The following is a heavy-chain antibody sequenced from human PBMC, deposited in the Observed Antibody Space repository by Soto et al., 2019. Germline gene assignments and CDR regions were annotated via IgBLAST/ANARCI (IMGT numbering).Heavy chain of an antibody. CDR1: GFTFSSYA. Sequence: EVQVLESGGGLVQPGGSLRLSCAASGFTFSSYAMNWVRQAPGKGLEWVSAISDRGDRTYFTDSVKGRFTISRDNSRNILDLQMNRLRAEDLAVYLCAESFRSGLLWLGELSTVDYWGQGPVVMVSS. V-gene: IGHV3-23*01. J-gene: IGHJ4*02. CDR3: AESFRSGLLWLGELSTVDY. D-gene: IGHD3-10*01. CDR2: ISDRGDRT.